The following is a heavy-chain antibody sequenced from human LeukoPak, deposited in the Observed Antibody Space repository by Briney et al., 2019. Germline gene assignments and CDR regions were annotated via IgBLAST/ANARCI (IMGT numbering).Heavy chain of an antibody. D-gene: IGHD2-15*01. V-gene: IGHV5-51*01. CDR2: IFPGDFEL. CDR1: GYSFTDYL. CDR3: ARHGLEGCRGGMCYRSFHYYGMDV. Sequence: GESLKISCKGSGYSFTDYLIGWVRQMPGEGLEWMGIIFPGDFELKYTPSFQGQVIISVDKSIDTAYLQWSSLQASDTAMYYCARHGLEGCRGGMCYRSFHYYGMDVWGQGTTVTVSS. J-gene: IGHJ6*02.